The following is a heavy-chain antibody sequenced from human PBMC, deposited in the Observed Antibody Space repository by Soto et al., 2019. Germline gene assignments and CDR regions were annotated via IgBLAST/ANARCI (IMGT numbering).Heavy chain of an antibody. V-gene: IGHV3-15*01. Sequence: KPGGSLRLSCAASGFTFSNAWMSWVRQAPGKGLEWVGRIKSKTDGGTTDYAAPVKGRFTISRDDSKNTLYLQMNSLKTEDTAVYYCTTLRSRGMITFGGVITFPRSWGQGTLVTVSS. D-gene: IGHD3-16*02. CDR3: TTLRSRGMITFGGVITFPRS. J-gene: IGHJ5*02. CDR1: GFTFSNAW. CDR2: IKSKTDGGTT.